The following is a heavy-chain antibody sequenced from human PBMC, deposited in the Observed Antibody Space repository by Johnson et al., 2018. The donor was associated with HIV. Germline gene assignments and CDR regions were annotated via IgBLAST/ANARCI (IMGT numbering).Heavy chain of an antibody. CDR2: ISYDGSNK. CDR3: ARAREVYYLDAFDI. CDR1: GFTFSSYA. Sequence: QVQLVESGGGLVKPGGSLRLSCAASGFTFSSYAMHWVRQAPGKGLEWVAVISYDGSNKYYADSVKGRFTISRDNSKNTLYLQMNSLRAEDTAVYYCARAREVYYLDAFDIWGQGTMVTVSS. V-gene: IGHV3-30-3*01. D-gene: IGHD3-22*01. J-gene: IGHJ3*02.